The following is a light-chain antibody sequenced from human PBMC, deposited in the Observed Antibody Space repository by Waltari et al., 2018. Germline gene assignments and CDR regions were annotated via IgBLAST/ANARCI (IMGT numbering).Light chain of an antibody. V-gene: IGKV2-28*01. J-gene: IGKJ5*01. CDR1: QSLLHSDGYNY. Sequence: EIVMTQAPLSLPVTPGEPASISCSSSQSLLHSDGYNYVDWYLQKPGQSPQLLIYLASNRASGVPDRFSGSGSGTEFTLKISRVDAEDVGVFYCMQALQTPTFGQGTRLEI. CDR2: LAS. CDR3: MQALQTPT.